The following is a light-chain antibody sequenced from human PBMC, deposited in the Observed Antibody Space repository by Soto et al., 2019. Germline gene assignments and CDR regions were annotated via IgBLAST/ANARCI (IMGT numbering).Light chain of an antibody. V-gene: IGKV3-11*01. CDR1: LSVSTY. Sequence: EIVFTQSPATLSLSAGERATLSCRASLSVSTYLAWYQHKPGQAPRLHIYDASNRAPAIPARFSGSGSGTDFTLTITGLEPDDFAVYYCQQRSNSITSGPGTKVDIK. J-gene: IGKJ3*01. CDR2: DAS. CDR3: QQRSNSIT.